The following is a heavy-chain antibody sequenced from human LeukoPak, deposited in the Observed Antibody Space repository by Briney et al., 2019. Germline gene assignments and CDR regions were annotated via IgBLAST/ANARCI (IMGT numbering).Heavy chain of an antibody. D-gene: IGHD2-2*01. V-gene: IGHV3-7*03. Sequence: GGSLGLSCAASGFTFSSYWMSWVRQAPGKGLEWVANIKQDGSEKYYVDSVKGRFTISRDNAKNSLYLQMNSLRAEDTAVYYCARAGCSSTSCGPDYWGQGTLVTVSS. CDR2: IKQDGSEK. CDR1: GFTFSSYW. J-gene: IGHJ4*02. CDR3: ARAGCSSTSCGPDY.